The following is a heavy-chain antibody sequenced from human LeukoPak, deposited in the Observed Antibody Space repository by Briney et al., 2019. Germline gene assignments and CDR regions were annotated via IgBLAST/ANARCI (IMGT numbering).Heavy chain of an antibody. CDR2: MDYTGNA. CDR3: GRHRKEGGSVYYYGVDV. D-gene: IGHD1-26*01. CDR1: GDSINTTNYY. J-gene: IGHJ6*02. V-gene: IGHV4-39*01. Sequence: SETLSLTCTLSGDSINTTNYYWVWIRQSPERRLEWIGSMDYTGNAYYNPSLKSRVTIFVEMSKSQYSLRVNSVTAADSAIYCCGRHRKEGGSVYYYGVDVWGPGTTVTVSS.